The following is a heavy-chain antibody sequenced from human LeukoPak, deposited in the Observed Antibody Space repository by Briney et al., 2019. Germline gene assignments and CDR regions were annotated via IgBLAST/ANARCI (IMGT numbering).Heavy chain of an antibody. J-gene: IGHJ4*02. CDR2: INPNSGGT. CDR3: ARAGSSGPLSTLPRNFDY. V-gene: IGHV1-2*02. D-gene: IGHD3-22*01. CDR1: GYTFTGYY. Sequence: ASVKVSCKASGYTFTGYYMHWVRQAPGQGLEWMGWINPNSGGTNYAQKFQGRVTMTRDTSISTAYMELSRLRSDDTAVYYCARAGSSGPLSTLPRNFDYWGQGTLVTVSS.